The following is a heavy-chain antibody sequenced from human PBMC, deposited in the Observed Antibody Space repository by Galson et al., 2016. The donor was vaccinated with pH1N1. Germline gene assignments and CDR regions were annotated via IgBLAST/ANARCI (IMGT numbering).Heavy chain of an antibody. D-gene: IGHD5-12*01. CDR1: GGTFSSYT. Sequence: SVKVSCKASGGTFSSYTFSWMRQAPGQGLEWMGGISPVFGTKNYAQKFQGKVTVSADESTSTAYMELSSLRSEDTAVYYCARSYSGYDSHDYSGMDVWGQGTTVTVSS. J-gene: IGHJ6*02. CDR2: ISPVFGTK. V-gene: IGHV1-69*13. CDR3: ARSYSGYDSHDYSGMDV.